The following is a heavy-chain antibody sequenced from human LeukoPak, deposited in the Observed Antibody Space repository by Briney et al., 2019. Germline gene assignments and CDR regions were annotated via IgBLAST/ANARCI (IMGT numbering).Heavy chain of an antibody. CDR3: AKVRYFDNYYFDY. D-gene: IGHD3-9*01. CDR1: GFTFSSYG. J-gene: IGHJ4*02. Sequence: GGSLRLSCAASGFTFSSYGMHWVRQAPGKGLEWGAVISYDGSNKYYADSVKGRFTISRDNSKNTLYLQMNSLRAEDTAVYYCAKVRYFDNYYFDYWGQGTLVTVSS. V-gene: IGHV3-30*18. CDR2: ISYDGSNK.